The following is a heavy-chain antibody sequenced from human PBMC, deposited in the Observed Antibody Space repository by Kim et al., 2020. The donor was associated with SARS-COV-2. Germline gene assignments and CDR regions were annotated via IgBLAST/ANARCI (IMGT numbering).Heavy chain of an antibody. CDR1: GFTFSSYA. CDR2: ISSSGGST. Sequence: GGSLRLSCAASGFTFSSYAMSWVRQAPGKGLEWVSAISSSGGSTYYADSVKGRFTISRDNSKNTLYLQMNSLRAEDTAVYYCAKRTYYDFWSGKGIFDYWGQGTLVTVSS. D-gene: IGHD3-3*01. CDR3: AKRTYYDFWSGKGIFDY. V-gene: IGHV3-23*01. J-gene: IGHJ4*02.